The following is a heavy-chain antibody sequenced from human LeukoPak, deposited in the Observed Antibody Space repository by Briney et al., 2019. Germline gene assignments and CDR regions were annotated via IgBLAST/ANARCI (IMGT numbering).Heavy chain of an antibody. J-gene: IGHJ6*02. V-gene: IGHV4-4*07. D-gene: IGHD3-10*01. CDR1: GGSISSYY. CDR2: IYTGGST. CDR3: ARVPGFGGTLYYYYGMDV. Sequence: PSGTLSLTCTVSGGSISSYYWSWIRQPAGKGLEWIGRIYTGGSTNYNPSLKSRVTMSVDTSKNQFSLQLSSVTAADTAVYYCARVPGFGGTLYYYYGMDVWGQGTTVTVSS.